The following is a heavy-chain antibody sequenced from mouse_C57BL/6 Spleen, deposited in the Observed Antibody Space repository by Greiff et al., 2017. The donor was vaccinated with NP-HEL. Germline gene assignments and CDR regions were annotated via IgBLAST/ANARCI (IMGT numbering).Heavy chain of an antibody. CDR1: GYTFTSYW. CDR2: IDPSDSYT. D-gene: IGHD1-1*01. V-gene: IGHV1-59*01. Sequence: VKLQQPGAELVRPGTSVKLSCKASGYTFTSYWMHWVKQRPGQGLEWIGVIDPSDSYTNYNQKFKGKATLTVDKSSSTAYMQLSSLTSDDSAVYYCARRGSSSYAMDYWGQGTSVTVSS. CDR3: ARRGSSSYAMDY. J-gene: IGHJ4*01.